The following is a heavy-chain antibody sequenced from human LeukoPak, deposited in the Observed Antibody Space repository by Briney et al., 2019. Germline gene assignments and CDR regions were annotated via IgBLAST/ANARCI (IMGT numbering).Heavy chain of an antibody. CDR1: GFTFSSYD. Sequence: GRSLRLSCAASGFTFSSYDMHWVRQAPGKGLVWVAVISYDGSNKYYADSVKGRFTISRDNSKNTLYLQMNSLRAEDTAVYYCAKGGQPDYWGQGTLVTVSS. J-gene: IGHJ4*02. CDR2: ISYDGSNK. V-gene: IGHV3-30*18. D-gene: IGHD3-10*01. CDR3: AKGGQPDY.